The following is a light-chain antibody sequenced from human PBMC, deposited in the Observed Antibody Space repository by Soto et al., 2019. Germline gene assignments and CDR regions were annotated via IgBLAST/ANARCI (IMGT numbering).Light chain of an antibody. J-gene: IGKJ1*01. Sequence: DIQMTQSPSSLSASVGDRVTITCRASQSISSYLNWYQQKPGKAPKLLIYAASSLQSGVPSRFSGSGSRTDFTLTISSLQPEDVATYYCQQSYSTPWMFGQGTKVEIK. CDR2: AAS. CDR3: QQSYSTPWM. V-gene: IGKV1-39*01. CDR1: QSISSY.